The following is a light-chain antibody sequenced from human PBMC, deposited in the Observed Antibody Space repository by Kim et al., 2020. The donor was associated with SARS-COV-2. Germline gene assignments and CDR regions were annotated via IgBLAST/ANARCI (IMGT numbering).Light chain of an antibody. J-gene: IGKJ4*01. CDR3: QQYGSSPLLT. V-gene: IGKV3-20*01. Sequence: PGERATLSCRANQSVSSIYLAWYQQKPGQAPRLLIYGASSRATGIPDRFSGSGSGTDFTLTISRLEPEDFAVYYCQQYGSSPLLTFGGGTKVDIK. CDR1: QSVSSIY. CDR2: GAS.